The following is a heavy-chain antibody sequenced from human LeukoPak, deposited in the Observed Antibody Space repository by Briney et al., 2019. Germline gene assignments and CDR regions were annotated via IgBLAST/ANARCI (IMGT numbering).Heavy chain of an antibody. Sequence: GGSLRLSCAVSGITLSNYGMSWVRQASGKGLEWVAGLSGSGGGTNYADSVQGRFTISRDNPKNTLYLQMNSLRAEDTAVYFCAKRGVVIRVFLVGFHKEAYYFDSWGQGALVTVSS. CDR3: AKRGVVIRVFLVGFHKEAYYFDS. D-gene: IGHD3-10*01. J-gene: IGHJ4*02. CDR2: LSGSGGGT. CDR1: GITLSNYG. V-gene: IGHV3-23*01.